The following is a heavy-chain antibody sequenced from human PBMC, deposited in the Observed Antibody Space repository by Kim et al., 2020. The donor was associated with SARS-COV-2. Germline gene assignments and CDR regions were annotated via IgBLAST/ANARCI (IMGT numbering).Heavy chain of an antibody. J-gene: IGHJ5*02. CDR2: TYYRSKWYN. D-gene: IGHD6-25*01. CDR3: ARVSSGHSSGTNNWFDP. CDR1: GDSVSSISAA. Sequence: SQTLSLTCAISGDSVSSISAAWNWIRQSPSRGLEWLGRTYYRSKWYNDYAVSVKSRITINPDTSKNQFSLQLNSVTPEDTAVYYCARVSSGHSSGTNNWFDPWGQGTLVTVSS. V-gene: IGHV6-1*01.